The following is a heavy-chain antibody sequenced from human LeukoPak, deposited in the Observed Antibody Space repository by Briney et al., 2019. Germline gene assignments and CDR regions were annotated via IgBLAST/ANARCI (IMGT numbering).Heavy chain of an antibody. J-gene: IGHJ4*02. D-gene: IGHD1-1*01. V-gene: IGHV1-18*01. CDR1: GYTFTSSG. Sequence: ASVKVSCKASGYTFTSSGISWVRQAPGQGLEWMGWISAYNGNTNYAQKLQGRVTMTTDTSTSTAYMELRSLRSDDTAVYYCARDQPLRTSTTGTTLTDYWGQGTLVTVSS. CDR3: ARDQPLRTSTTGTTLTDY. CDR2: ISAYNGNT.